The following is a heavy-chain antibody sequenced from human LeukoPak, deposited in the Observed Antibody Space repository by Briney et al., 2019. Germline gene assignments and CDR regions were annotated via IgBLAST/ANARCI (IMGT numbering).Heavy chain of an antibody. Sequence: PGGSLRLSCAASGFTFSSYSMNWVRQAPGKGLEWVSSISSSSSYIYYADSVKGRFTISRDNAKNSLYLQMNSLRAEDTAVYYCARDGSSSGWDLTYYYYMDVWGKGTTVTVSS. CDR3: ARDGSSSGWDLTYYYYMDV. V-gene: IGHV3-21*01. CDR1: GFTFSSYS. D-gene: IGHD6-19*01. J-gene: IGHJ6*03. CDR2: ISSSSSYI.